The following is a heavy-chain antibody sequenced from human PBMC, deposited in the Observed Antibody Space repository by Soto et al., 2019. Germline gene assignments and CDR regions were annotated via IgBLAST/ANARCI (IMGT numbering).Heavy chain of an antibody. Sequence: SEPLSLTCTVLGGSISSYYWSWIRLPPGKGLEWIGYIYYSGSTNYNPSLKSRVTISVDTSKNQSSLKLSSVTAADTAVYYCARDRGTFDYWGQGTLVTVSS. CDR2: IYYSGST. D-gene: IGHD3-10*01. J-gene: IGHJ4*02. CDR3: ARDRGTFDY. V-gene: IGHV4-59*01. CDR1: GGSISSYY.